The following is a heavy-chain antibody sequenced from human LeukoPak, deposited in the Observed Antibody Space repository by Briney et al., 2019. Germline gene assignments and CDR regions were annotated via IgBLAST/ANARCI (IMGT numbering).Heavy chain of an antibody. CDR2: ISSDSYNK. CDR3: AKGDYSGSGADRVFSLLIDY. J-gene: IGHJ4*02. D-gene: IGHD3-10*01. Sequence: PGGSLRLSCAASGFTFTTYTMHWVRQAPGKGLEWVASISSDSYNKYNADSVKGRFTISRDNSKNTVSLHMTSLRADDTSIYFCAKGDYSGSGADRVFSLLIDYWGQGTLVTVSS. V-gene: IGHV3-30-3*01. CDR1: GFTFTTYT.